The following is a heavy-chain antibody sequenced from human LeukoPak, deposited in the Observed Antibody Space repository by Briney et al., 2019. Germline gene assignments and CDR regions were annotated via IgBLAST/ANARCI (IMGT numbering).Heavy chain of an antibody. D-gene: IGHD3-22*01. CDR3: AKGTYYYDSSGYLDY. Sequence: PGGSLRLSCAASGFTFDDYAMHWVRQAPGKGLEWVSLISWDGGSTYYADSVKGRFTISRDNSKNSLYLQMDSLRAEDTALYYCAKGTYYYDSSGYLDYWGQGTLVTVSS. CDR1: GFTFDDYA. V-gene: IGHV3-43D*03. J-gene: IGHJ4*02. CDR2: ISWDGGST.